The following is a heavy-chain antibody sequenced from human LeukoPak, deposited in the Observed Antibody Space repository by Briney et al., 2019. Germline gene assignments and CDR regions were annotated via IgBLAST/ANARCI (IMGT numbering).Heavy chain of an antibody. Sequence: SETLSLTCAVYGGSFSGYYWSWIRQPPGKGLEWIGEINHSGSTNYNPSLKSRVTMSVDTSQNHFYLKLSSVTAADTAVYYCARQGSGSSYYYYTFPYWGQGTLVTVSS. V-gene: IGHV4-34*01. CDR1: GGSFSGYY. D-gene: IGHD1-26*01. CDR3: ARQGSGSSYYYYTFPY. CDR2: INHSGST. J-gene: IGHJ4*02.